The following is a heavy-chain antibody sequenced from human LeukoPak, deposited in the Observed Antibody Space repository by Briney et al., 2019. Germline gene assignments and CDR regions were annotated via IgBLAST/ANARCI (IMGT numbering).Heavy chain of an antibody. J-gene: IGHJ4*02. CDR3: ARVEGGGYDSSGYSHY. Sequence: GGSLRLSCAASGFTVSSNYMSWVRQAPGKGLEWVSVIYSGGSTYYADSVKGRFTISRDNSKNTLYLQMNSLRAEDTAVYYCARVEGGGYDSSGYSHYWGQGTLVTVSS. CDR1: GFTVSSNY. CDR2: IYSGGST. D-gene: IGHD3-22*01. V-gene: IGHV3-66*01.